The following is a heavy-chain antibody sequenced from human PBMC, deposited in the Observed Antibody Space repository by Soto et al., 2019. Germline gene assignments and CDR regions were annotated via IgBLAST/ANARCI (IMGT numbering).Heavy chain of an antibody. CDR1: GSSLSDYP. D-gene: IGHD6-13*01. J-gene: IGHJ6*01. Sequence: FLRLSYRACGSSLSDYPMNWVRQAPGKWMEWVAFISFDGSKTYYSDSVKGRFNISRDTSKNTVSMQMNNLRPGDAAVYHCANLLNVAAAGTPHYYGVDVWGQGTTVPVSS. CDR2: ISFDGSKT. CDR3: ANLLNVAAAGTPHYYGVDV. V-gene: IGHV3-30*04.